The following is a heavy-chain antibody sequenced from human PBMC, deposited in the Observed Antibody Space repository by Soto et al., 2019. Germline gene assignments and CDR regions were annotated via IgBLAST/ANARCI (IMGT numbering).Heavy chain of an antibody. V-gene: IGHV3-23*01. CDR2: ISKSGDST. D-gene: IGHD3-10*01. CDR1: GVTFTSYA. CDR3: AKGSFGVDY. J-gene: IGHJ4*02. Sequence: EVQLLESGGGLVQPGGSLRLSCAASGVTFTSYAMTWVRQVPGEGLQWVSSISKSGDSTYYADSVKGRFTTSRDNSKNTLYRQMNSLRAEDTAIYYWAKGSFGVDYWGQGTMVTVSS.